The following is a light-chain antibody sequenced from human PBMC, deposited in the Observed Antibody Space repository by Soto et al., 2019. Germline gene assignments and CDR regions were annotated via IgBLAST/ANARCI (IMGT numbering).Light chain of an antibody. J-gene: IGLJ3*02. CDR2: EDN. Sequence: NFMLTQPHSVSESPGKTVIISCTRSSGIIASNYVKWYQQRPGSSPTTVIYEDNQRPSGVPDRFSGSIDSSSNSASLTISGLETEDDADYFCQSYDATNQVFGGGTKLTIL. CDR1: SGIIASNY. CDR3: QSYDATNQV. V-gene: IGLV6-57*01.